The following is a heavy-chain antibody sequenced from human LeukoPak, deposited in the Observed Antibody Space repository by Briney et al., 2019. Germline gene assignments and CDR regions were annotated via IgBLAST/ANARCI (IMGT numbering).Heavy chain of an antibody. Sequence: PSETLSLTCTVSGGSISSYYWSWIRQPPGKGLEWIGYIYYSGSTNYNPSLKSRVTISVDTSKNQFSLKLSSVTAADTAVYYCARTRDSYGDYDVFDYWGQGTLVTVSS. CDR1: GGSISSYY. V-gene: IGHV4-59*01. CDR3: ARTRDSYGDYDVFDY. D-gene: IGHD4-17*01. CDR2: IYYSGST. J-gene: IGHJ4*02.